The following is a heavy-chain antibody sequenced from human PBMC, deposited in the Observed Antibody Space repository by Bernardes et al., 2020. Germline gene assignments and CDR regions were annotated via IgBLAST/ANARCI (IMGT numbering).Heavy chain of an antibody. D-gene: IGHD6-19*01. V-gene: IGHV3-74*01. CDR1: GYTFSGYW. CDR3: TTASGGAVAAY. J-gene: IGHJ4*02. CDR2: ISSDGSRT. Sequence: GGSLRLSCAASGYTFSGYWMHWVRQAPAKGLVWVSRISSDGSRTGYADSVKGRFTISRDNAKNTLYLQMNSLRAEDTAVYYCTTASGGAVAAYWGQGTLVTVSS.